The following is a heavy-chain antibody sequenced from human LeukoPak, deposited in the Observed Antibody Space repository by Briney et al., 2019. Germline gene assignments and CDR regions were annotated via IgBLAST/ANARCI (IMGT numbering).Heavy chain of an antibody. CDR1: GFTFSSYA. Sequence: GGSLRLSCAASGFTFSSYAMHWVRQAPGKGLEWVAVISYDGSNKYYADSVKGRFTVSRDNSKNTLYLQMNSLRAEDTAVYYCARVEMATITAFGYWGQGTLVTVSS. D-gene: IGHD5-24*01. V-gene: IGHV3-30*04. CDR2: ISYDGSNK. J-gene: IGHJ4*02. CDR3: ARVEMATITAFGY.